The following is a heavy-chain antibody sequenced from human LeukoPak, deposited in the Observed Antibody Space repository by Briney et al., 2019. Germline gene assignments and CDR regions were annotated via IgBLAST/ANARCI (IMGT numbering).Heavy chain of an antibody. D-gene: IGHD5-18*01. CDR3: WSYPYRQGPPFYFES. CDR2: IYSSGST. V-gene: IGHV4-4*07. CDR1: GGPMSRHP. Sequence: SATLSLTCTVSGGPMSRHPWSWIRQPAGQGLEWIGRIYSSGSTLYNNSLKSRVTMSVDTSKNQFSLKLVSVTAADAAAVYCWSYPYRQGPPFYFESWGQGTLVTVSS. J-gene: IGHJ4*02.